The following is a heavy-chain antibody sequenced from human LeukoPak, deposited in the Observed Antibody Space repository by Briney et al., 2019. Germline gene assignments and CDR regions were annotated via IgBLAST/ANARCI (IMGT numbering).Heavy chain of an antibody. D-gene: IGHD3-16*02. CDR3: ATAGNFRFDS. V-gene: IGHV3-7*01. CDR2: IKQDGSET. Sequence: PGGSLRLSCAASGFSFSNFWMGWVRQAPGKGLEWVANIKQDGSETYYVDSVKGRFTISRDNAKNTLYLQMNNVRADDTAVYYCATAGNFRFDSWGQGTLVTVSS. CDR1: GFSFSNFW. J-gene: IGHJ4*02.